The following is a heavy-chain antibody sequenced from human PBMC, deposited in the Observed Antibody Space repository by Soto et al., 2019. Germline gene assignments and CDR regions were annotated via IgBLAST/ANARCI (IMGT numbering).Heavy chain of an antibody. CDR1: GFTFSSYS. CDR2: ISSSSSTI. D-gene: IGHD3-16*01. V-gene: IGHV3-48*02. J-gene: IGHJ6*02. Sequence: LRLSCAASGFTFSSYSMNWVRQAPGKGLEWVSYISSSSSTIYYADSVKGRFTISRDNAKNSLYLQMNSLRDEDTAVYYCARALFGAAIYYYYGMDVWGQGTTVTVSS. CDR3: ARALFGAAIYYYYGMDV.